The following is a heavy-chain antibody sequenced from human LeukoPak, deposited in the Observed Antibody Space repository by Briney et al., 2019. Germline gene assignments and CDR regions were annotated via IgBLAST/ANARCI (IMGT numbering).Heavy chain of an antibody. D-gene: IGHD6-13*01. V-gene: IGHV3-66*01. CDR2: IYSGGST. J-gene: IGHJ4*02. CDR1: GFTVSSNY. CDR3: AGSRIAAAPFDY. Sequence: GGSLRLSCAASGFTVSSNYMSWVRQAPGKGLEWVSVIYSGGSTYYADSVKGRFTISRDNSKNTLYLQMNSLRAEDTAVYYCAGSRIAAAPFDYWGQGTLVTVSS.